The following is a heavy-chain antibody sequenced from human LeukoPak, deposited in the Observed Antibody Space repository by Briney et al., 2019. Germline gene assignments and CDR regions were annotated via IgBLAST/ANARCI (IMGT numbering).Heavy chain of an antibody. CDR2: IYSCGST. J-gene: IGHJ5*02. V-gene: IGHV3-66*04. CDR1: EFSVGSNY. CDR3: AKPPYVDPRGWFDP. Sequence: GGSLSLSCAASEFSVGSNYMTWVGPAPGKGLEWVSLIYSCGSTYYADSVKGRFTISRDNSKNTLYLQMNSLRAEDTAVYYCAKPPYVDPRGWFDPWGQGTLVTVSS. D-gene: IGHD3-16*01.